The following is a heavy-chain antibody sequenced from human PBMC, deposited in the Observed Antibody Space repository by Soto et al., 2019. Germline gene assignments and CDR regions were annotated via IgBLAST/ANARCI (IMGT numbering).Heavy chain of an antibody. D-gene: IGHD3-10*01. CDR2: ISWNSGSI. CDR1: GFTFDDYA. CDR3: AKVNGVGGDYYYYYMDV. Sequence: EVQLVESGGGLVQPGRSLRLSCAASGFTFDDYAMHWVRQAPGKGLEWVSGISWNSGSIGYADSVKGRFTISRDNAKNSLYLQMNSLRAEDTALYYCAKVNGVGGDYYYYYMDVWGKGTTVTVSS. J-gene: IGHJ6*03. V-gene: IGHV3-9*01.